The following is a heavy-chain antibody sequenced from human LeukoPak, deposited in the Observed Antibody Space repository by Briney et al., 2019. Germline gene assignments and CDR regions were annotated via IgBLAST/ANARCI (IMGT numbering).Heavy chain of an antibody. D-gene: IGHD2-2*01. J-gene: IGHJ4*02. CDR1: GYTFTDYY. CDR2: VNPNTGDT. CDR3: AREWSYADYYDY. V-gene: IGHV1-2*06. Sequence: ASVTVSCTASGYTFTDYYIHWVRQAPGQGLEWMGRVNPNTGDTNSAQKFQGRVTMTLDTSINTAYMELSRLRSDDTALYYCAREWSYADYYDYWGQGTLVTVSP.